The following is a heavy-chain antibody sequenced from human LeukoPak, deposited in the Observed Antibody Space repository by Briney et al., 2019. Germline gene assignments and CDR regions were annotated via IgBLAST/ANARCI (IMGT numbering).Heavy chain of an antibody. CDR2: ARYTGST. D-gene: IGHD2-15*01. CDR1: GGSISGYY. Sequence: KPSETLSLTCTVSGGSISGYYWTWIRQSPGKRPEWLAYARYTGSTNYNPSLKSRLTISVDTSKNPFSLTLTSVTAAHTAVYYCARHVAPDMDYFDYWGPGTLVTVSP. V-gene: IGHV4-59*08. J-gene: IGHJ4*02. CDR3: ARHVAPDMDYFDY.